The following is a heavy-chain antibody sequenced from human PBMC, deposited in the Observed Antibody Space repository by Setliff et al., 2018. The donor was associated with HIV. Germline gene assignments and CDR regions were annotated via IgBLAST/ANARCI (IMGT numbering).Heavy chain of an antibody. CDR3: ARSMTYCSCGSCSPPSYYYYYMDV. Sequence: PSETLSLTCSVSGGSISSGGYYWSWIRQHPGKGLEWIGYSYYSGSANYNPSLKGLVTISVDTSKNQFSLKLSSVTAADTAVYYCARSMTYCSCGSCSPPSYYYYYMDVWGKGTTVTVSS. D-gene: IGHD2-15*01. V-gene: IGHV4-31*01. CDR1: GGSISSGGYY. CDR2: SYYSGSA. J-gene: IGHJ6*03.